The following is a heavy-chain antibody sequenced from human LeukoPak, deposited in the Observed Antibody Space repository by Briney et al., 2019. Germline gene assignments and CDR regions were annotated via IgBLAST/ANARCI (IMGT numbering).Heavy chain of an antibody. V-gene: IGHV3-30*02. CDR2: IQYDGSNK. D-gene: IGHD6-6*01. J-gene: IGHJ4*02. Sequence: GGSLRLSCAASGFTFSSYGMHWVRQAPGKGLEWVAFIQYDGSNKYYADSVKGRFTISRDNSKNTLYLQMNSLRAEDTAVYYCAKDRQRYSSSSALDYWGQGTLVTVSS. CDR1: GFTFSSYG. CDR3: AKDRQRYSSSSALDY.